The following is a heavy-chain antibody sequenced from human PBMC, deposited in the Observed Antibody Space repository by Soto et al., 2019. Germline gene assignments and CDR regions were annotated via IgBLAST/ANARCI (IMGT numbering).Heavy chain of an antibody. D-gene: IGHD6-25*01. Sequence: SETLSLTCTVSGGSITSSSHFWGWVRQPPGKGLEWIGTIYFTGNTYYAPSLKSRLTMSIDTSKNEFSLRLNSVTAADTAVYYCAGQTFTIAAASYGRSNWFDPWGPGTLVTVSS. J-gene: IGHJ5*02. CDR1: GGSITSSSHF. V-gene: IGHV4-39*01. CDR2: IYFTGNT. CDR3: AGQTFTIAAASYGRSNWFDP.